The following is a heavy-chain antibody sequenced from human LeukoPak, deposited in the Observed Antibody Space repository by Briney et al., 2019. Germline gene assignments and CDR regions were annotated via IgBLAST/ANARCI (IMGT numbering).Heavy chain of an antibody. V-gene: IGHV3-15*01. D-gene: IGHD5-12*01. CDR1: GFTFSNAW. CDR2: IKSKTDGGTT. J-gene: IGHJ4*02. CDR3: TTGFIVATSTKDY. Sequence: GESLRLSCAASGFTFSNAWMSWVRQAPGKGLEWVGRIKSKTDGGTTDYAAPVKGRFTISRDDSKNTLYLQMNSLKTGDTAVYYCTTGFIVATSTKDYWGQGTLVTVSS.